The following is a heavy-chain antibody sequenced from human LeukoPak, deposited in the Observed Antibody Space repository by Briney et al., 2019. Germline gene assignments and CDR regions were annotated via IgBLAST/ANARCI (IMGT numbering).Heavy chain of an antibody. CDR3: ARGAVGGSFDY. CDR2: IYYSGST. CDR1: GGSISSYY. Sequence: SETLSLTCTVSGGSISSYYWSWIRQPPGKGLEWIGYIYYSGSTNYNPSLKSRVTMSADTSKNQFSLKLSSVTAADTAVYYCARGAVGGSFDYWGQGTLVTVSS. D-gene: IGHD4-23*01. V-gene: IGHV4-59*01. J-gene: IGHJ4*02.